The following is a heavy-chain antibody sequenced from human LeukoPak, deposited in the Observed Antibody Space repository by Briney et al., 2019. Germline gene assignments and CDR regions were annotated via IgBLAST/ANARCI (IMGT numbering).Heavy chain of an antibody. Sequence: PSETLSLTCTVSGGSISSGGYSWSWIRQHPGKGLEWIGYIYYSGSTYYNPSLMSRVTISVDASKNQFSLKLSSVTAADTAVYYCTRAPDIAGAGYYFDYWGQGSLVTVSS. D-gene: IGHD6-13*01. CDR2: IYYSGST. CDR3: TRAPDIAGAGYYFDY. CDR1: GGSISSGGYS. J-gene: IGHJ4*02. V-gene: IGHV4-31*03.